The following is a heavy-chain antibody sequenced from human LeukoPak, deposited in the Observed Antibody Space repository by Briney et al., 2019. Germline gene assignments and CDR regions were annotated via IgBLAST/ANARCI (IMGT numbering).Heavy chain of an antibody. J-gene: IGHJ4*02. D-gene: IGHD5-18*01. CDR2: IRYDGSNK. CDR1: GFTFSTYT. V-gene: IGHV3-30*02. Sequence: GRSLRLSCAASGFTFSTYTIHWVRQAPSKGLEWVAFIRYDGSNKYYADSVKGRFTISRDNSKNTLYLQMNSLRAEDTAVYYCAKDTNSYGYYWGQGTLVTVSS. CDR3: AKDTNSYGYY.